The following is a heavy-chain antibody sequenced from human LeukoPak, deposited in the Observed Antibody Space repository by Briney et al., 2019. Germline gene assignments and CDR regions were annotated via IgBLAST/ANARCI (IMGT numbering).Heavy chain of an antibody. CDR1: GFTFSSYW. Sequence: GGSLRLSCAASGFTFSSYWMSWVRQAPGKGLGWVANIKQDGSEKYYVDSVKGRFTISRDNAKNSLYLQMNSLRAEDTAVYYCARGGDILTGYYNIRAFDIWGQGTMVTVSS. CDR3: ARGGDILTGYYNIRAFDI. D-gene: IGHD3-9*01. CDR2: IKQDGSEK. V-gene: IGHV3-7*03. J-gene: IGHJ3*02.